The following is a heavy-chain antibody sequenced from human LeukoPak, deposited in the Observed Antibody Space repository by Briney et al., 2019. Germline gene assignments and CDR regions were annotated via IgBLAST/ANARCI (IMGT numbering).Heavy chain of an antibody. CDR3: ARDHPWKQLRSLRYFDL. Sequence: PSETLSLTCTVSGGSISSYYWSWIRQPPGKGLEWIGYIYYSGSTNYNPSLKSRVTISVDTSKNQFSLKLSSVTAADTAVYYCARDHPWKQLRSLRYFDLWGRGTLVTVSS. V-gene: IGHV4-59*01. J-gene: IGHJ2*01. D-gene: IGHD6-6*01. CDR1: GGSISSYY. CDR2: IYYSGST.